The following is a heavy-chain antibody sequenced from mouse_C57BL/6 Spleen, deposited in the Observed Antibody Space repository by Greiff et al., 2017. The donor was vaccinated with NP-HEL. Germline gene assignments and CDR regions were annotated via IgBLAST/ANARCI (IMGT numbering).Heavy chain of an antibody. D-gene: IGHD2-3*01. CDR1: GYTFTSYW. J-gene: IGHJ2*01. V-gene: IGHV1-52*01. CDR3: ARFYDGYPGDY. CDR2: IDPSDSET. Sequence: QVQLQQPGAELVRPGSSVKLSCKASGYTFTSYWMHWVKQRPIQGLEWIGNIDPSDSETHYNQKFKDKATLTVDKSSSTAYMQLSSLTSEDSAVYYCARFYDGYPGDYWGQGTTLTVSS.